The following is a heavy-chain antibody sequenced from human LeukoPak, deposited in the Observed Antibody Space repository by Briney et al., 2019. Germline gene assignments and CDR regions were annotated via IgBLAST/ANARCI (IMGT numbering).Heavy chain of an antibody. CDR2: INPKTGDT. CDR3: ARVRYCTNGVCYGVFDY. Sequence: ASVKVSCKASGYTFTDYYMHWLRQAPGQGLEWMGRINPKTGDTASTQKFQGRVTLTRDTSISTAYMELSRLRSDDTAVYYCARVRYCTNGVCYGVFDYWGQGTLVTVSS. V-gene: IGHV1-2*06. CDR1: GYTFTDYY. J-gene: IGHJ4*02. D-gene: IGHD2-8*01.